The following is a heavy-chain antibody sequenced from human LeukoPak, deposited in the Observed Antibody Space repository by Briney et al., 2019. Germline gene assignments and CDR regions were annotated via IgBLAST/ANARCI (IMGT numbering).Heavy chain of an antibody. V-gene: IGHV3-21*01. D-gene: IGHD2-15*01. CDR2: ISSSSSYI. Sequence: AGGSLRLSCAASGFTFSSYTMNWVRQAPGKGLEWVSSISSSSSYIYYADSVKGRLTIPRDNAKNSLYLQMNSLRAEDTAVYYCAGDPTPRYCSGGSCYTHYGMDVWGQGTTVTVSS. CDR3: AGDPTPRYCSGGSCYTHYGMDV. J-gene: IGHJ6*02. CDR1: GFTFSSYT.